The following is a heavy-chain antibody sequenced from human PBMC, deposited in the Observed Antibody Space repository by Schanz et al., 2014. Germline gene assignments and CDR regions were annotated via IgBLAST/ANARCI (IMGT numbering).Heavy chain of an antibody. CDR2: ISASGGDT. Sequence: EVQLVESGGDLVQPGRSLRLSCAASGFNFGSHGMHWVRQAPGKGLEWLSVISASGGDTYYADSVKGRFTMSRDNSKNTLYLQMNSLRAGDAAVYYCAKYRGYYRVSGSYRELEYWGQGTLVTVSS. CDR3: AKYRGYYRVSGSYRELEY. J-gene: IGHJ4*02. CDR1: GFNFGSHG. V-gene: IGHV3-23*04. D-gene: IGHD3-10*01.